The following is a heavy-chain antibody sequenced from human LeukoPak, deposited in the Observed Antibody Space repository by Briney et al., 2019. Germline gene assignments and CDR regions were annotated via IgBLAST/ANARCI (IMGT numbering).Heavy chain of an antibody. V-gene: IGHV1-69*04. CDR1: GGTFSSYA. CDR2: IIPILGIA. CDR3: ARGQIVVVVAATPAFYYYGMDV. Sequence: GSSVKVSCKASGGTFSSYAISWVRQAPGQGLEWMGRIIPILGIANYAQKLQGRVTITADKSTSTAYMELSSLRSEDTAVYYCARGQIVVVVAATPAFYYYGMDVWGQGTTVTVSS. J-gene: IGHJ6*02. D-gene: IGHD2-15*01.